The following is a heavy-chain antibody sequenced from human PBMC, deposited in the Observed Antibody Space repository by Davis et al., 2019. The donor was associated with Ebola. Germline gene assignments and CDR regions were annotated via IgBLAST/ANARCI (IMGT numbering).Heavy chain of an antibody. Sequence: GGSLRLSCAASGFTFSSYEMNWVRQAPGKGLEWVSYISSSGSTIYYADPVKGRFTISRDNAKNSLYLQMNSLRAEDTAVYYCAREVGSSDFYYYYGMDVWGQGTLVTVSS. J-gene: IGHJ6*02. V-gene: IGHV3-48*03. CDR1: GFTFSSYE. CDR2: ISSSGSTI. D-gene: IGHD6-6*01. CDR3: AREVGSSDFYYYYGMDV.